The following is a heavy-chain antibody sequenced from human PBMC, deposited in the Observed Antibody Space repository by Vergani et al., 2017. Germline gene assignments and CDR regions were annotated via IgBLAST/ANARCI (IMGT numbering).Heavy chain of an antibody. J-gene: IGHJ4*02. CDR2: IYYSGST. CDR3: ARHGNYGYLIGY. Sequence: QVQLQESGPGLVKPSETLSLTCTVSGGSISSYYWSWIRQPPGKGLEWIGYIYYSGSTNYNPSLKSRVTISVDTSKNQFSLKLSSVTAADTAVYYCARHGNYGYLIGYWGQGTLVTVSS. D-gene: IGHD5-18*01. V-gene: IGHV4-59*01. CDR1: GGSISSYY.